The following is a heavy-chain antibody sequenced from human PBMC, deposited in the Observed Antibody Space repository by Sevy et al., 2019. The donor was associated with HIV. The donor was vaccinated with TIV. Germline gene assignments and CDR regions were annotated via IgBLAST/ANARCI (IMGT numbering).Heavy chain of an antibody. D-gene: IGHD6-13*01. Sequence: GGSLRLSCAASGFTLNTYWMLWVRQAPGKGLEWVANINQDGSTTYYADSVKGRFTISRDNAKNSLFLHMNSLRAEDTALYYCVRAIATPDRHWGQGTLVTVSS. CDR1: GFTLNTYW. CDR2: INQDGSTT. V-gene: IGHV3-7*01. CDR3: VRAIATPDRH. J-gene: IGHJ4*02.